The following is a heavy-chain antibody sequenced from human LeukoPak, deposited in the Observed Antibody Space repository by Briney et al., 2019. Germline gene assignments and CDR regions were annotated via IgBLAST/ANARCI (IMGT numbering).Heavy chain of an antibody. J-gene: IGHJ4*02. CDR3: ARGDGYNFFDY. D-gene: IGHD5-24*01. V-gene: IGHV3-23*01. Sequence: GGSLRPSCAASGFTFSSYAMTWVRQAPGKGLEWVSVISGSGGSTYYADSVKGRFTISRDNSENTLYLQMKSLRAEDTAVYYCARGDGYNFFDYWGQGTLVTVSS. CDR2: ISGSGGST. CDR1: GFTFSSYA.